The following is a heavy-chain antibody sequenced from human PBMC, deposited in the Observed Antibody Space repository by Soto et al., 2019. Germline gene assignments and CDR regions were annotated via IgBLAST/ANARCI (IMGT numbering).Heavy chain of an antibody. V-gene: IGHV1-46*01. CDR1: GDTFTSYY. CDR2: INPHGGST. CDR3: ARSSGGNVGIIIECSNWFDP. J-gene: IGHJ5*02. D-gene: IGHD3-16*01. Sequence: VASVKVSCKAPGDTFTSYYLHWVRQAPGQGLEWMGVINPHGGSTKYAQTFQGRITMTSDTSMSTVSIELSSLRSDDTAIYYCARSSGGNVGIIIECSNWFDPWGQGTLVTVSS.